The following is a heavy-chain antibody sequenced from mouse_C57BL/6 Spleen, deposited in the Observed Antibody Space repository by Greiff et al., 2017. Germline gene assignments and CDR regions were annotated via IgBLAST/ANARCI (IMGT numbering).Heavy chain of an antibody. J-gene: IGHJ2*01. Sequence: VQLQQPGAELVRPGSSVKLSCKASGYTFTSYWMDWVKQRPGQGLEWIGNIYPSDSETHYNQKFKDKATLTVDKSSSTAYMQLSSLTSEDSAVYYCARGGDSNYLDYWGQGTTLTVSS. CDR3: ARGGDSNYLDY. CDR2: IYPSDSET. V-gene: IGHV1-61*01. CDR1: GYTFTSYW.